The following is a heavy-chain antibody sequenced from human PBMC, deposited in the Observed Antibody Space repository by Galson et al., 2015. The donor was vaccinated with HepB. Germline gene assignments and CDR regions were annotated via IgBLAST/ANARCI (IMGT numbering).Heavy chain of an antibody. D-gene: IGHD6-13*01. Sequence: SLRLSCAASGFTFGDYAMSWVRQAPGKGLEWVGFIRSKAYGGTTEYAASVKGRFTISRDDSKSIAYLQMNSLKTEDTAVYYCTRVSYSSSSDYWGQGTLVTVSS. J-gene: IGHJ4*02. V-gene: IGHV3-49*04. CDR2: IRSKAYGGTT. CDR1: GFTFGDYA. CDR3: TRVSYSSSSDY.